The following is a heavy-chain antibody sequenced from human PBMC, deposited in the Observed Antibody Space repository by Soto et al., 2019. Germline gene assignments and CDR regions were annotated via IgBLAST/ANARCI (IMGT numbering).Heavy chain of an antibody. J-gene: IGHJ4*02. V-gene: IGHV4-31*03. CDR1: GGSISSGGYY. CDR2: IYNSGST. Sequence: SETLSLTCTVSGGSISSGGYYWSWIRQHPGKGLEWIGYIYNSGSTYYNPSLKSRVTISVDTSKNQFSLKLNSVTAADTAVYYCARVAARSFLFYYWGQGTLVTVSS. CDR3: ARVAARSFLFYY. D-gene: IGHD6-25*01.